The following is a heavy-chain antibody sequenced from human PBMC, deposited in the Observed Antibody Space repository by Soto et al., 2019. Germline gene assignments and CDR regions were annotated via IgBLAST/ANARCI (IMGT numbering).Heavy chain of an antibody. J-gene: IGHJ4*02. D-gene: IGHD6-19*01. V-gene: IGHV3-30*18. Sequence: QVQLVESGGGVVQPGRSLRLSCAASGFTFSSYGMHWVRQAPGKGLEWVAVISYDGSNKYYADSVKGRFTISRDNSKNTLYLQMNSLRAEDTAVYYCAKEPEHSGWSKHPYYFDYWGQGTLVTVSS. CDR1: GFTFSSYG. CDR2: ISYDGSNK. CDR3: AKEPEHSGWSKHPYYFDY.